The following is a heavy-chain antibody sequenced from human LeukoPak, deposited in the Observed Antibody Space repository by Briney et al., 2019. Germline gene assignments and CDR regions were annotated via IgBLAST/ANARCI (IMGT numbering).Heavy chain of an antibody. CDR2: ISVYNGNT. D-gene: IGHD3-22*01. Sequence: ASVKVSCKASGYTFTSYGISWVRQAPGQGLEWMGWISVYNGNTNYAQKLQDRVTMTTDTSTSTAYMELRSLRSDDTAVYYCARGAPTDSSGYYRVWGQGTLVTVSS. CDR1: GYTFTSYG. CDR3: ARGAPTDSSGYYRV. J-gene: IGHJ4*02. V-gene: IGHV1-18*01.